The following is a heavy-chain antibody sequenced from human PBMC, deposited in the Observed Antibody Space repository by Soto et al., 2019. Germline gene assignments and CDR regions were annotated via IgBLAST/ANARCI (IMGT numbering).Heavy chain of an antibody. CDR1: GFTFSSYG. CDR2: ISYDGSNK. Sequence: QVQLVESGGGVVQLGRSLRLSCAASGFTFSSYGMHWVRQAPGKGLEWVAVISYDGSNKYYADSVKGRFTISRDNSKNTLYLQMNSLRAEDTAVYYCAKGAYRSPSRDGGGMDVWGQGTTVTVSS. J-gene: IGHJ6*02. D-gene: IGHD3-10*01. V-gene: IGHV3-30*18. CDR3: AKGAYRSPSRDGGGMDV.